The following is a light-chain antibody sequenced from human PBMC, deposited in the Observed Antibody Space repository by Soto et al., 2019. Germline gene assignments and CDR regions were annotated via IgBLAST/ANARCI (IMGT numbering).Light chain of an antibody. J-gene: IGLJ1*01. CDR3: SSFRSSSTSYV. CDR2: DVS. Sequence: QSALTQPASVSGSPGQSITISCTGTSSDIGDSNYVSWYQQHPGKAPKLVIYDVSNWPSGVSNRFSGSKSANTASLTSSGLPAEDEADYYFSSFRSSSTSYVFGTGTKLTVL. CDR1: SSDIGDSNY. V-gene: IGLV2-14*03.